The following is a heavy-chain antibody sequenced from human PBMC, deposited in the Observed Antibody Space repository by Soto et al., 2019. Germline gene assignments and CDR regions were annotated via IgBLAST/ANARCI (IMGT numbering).Heavy chain of an antibody. V-gene: IGHV3-48*03. CDR2: ISDSGGTR. J-gene: IGHJ4*02. CDR1: GFSFSSFE. CDR3: ARVPYYYGSGSYYNPDY. D-gene: IGHD3-10*01. Sequence: GGSLRLSCAASGFSFSSFEMVWVRQTPGRGLEWISYISDSGGTRHYADSVKGRFTISRDNAENSLYLQMDNLRDEDTAVYYCARVPYYYGSGSYYNPDYWGQGTLVTVSS.